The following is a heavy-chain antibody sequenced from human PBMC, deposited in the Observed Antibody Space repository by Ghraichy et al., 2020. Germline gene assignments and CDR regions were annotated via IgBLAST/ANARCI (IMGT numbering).Heavy chain of an antibody. CDR1: GFPFSSYS. CDR3: ARGSRVVRFYYYDGIDV. J-gene: IGHJ6*02. Sequence: GGSLRLSCVGSGFPFSSYSFNWVRQSPGKGLEWVSYITGSGRTKSYADSVKGRFTISRDNAQNSLYLQMNSLRDEDTAVYYCARGSRVVRFYYYDGIDVWGQGTTVTVSS. V-gene: IGHV3-48*02. CDR2: ITGSGRTK. D-gene: IGHD4-23*01.